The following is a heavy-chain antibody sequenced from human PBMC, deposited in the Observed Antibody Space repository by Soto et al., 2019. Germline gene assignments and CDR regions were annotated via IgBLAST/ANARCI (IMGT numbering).Heavy chain of an antibody. J-gene: IGHJ4*02. CDR2: VLQTGSST. CDR3: AKDFTPDGYWDFDY. CDR1: GFNFRTYT. D-gene: IGHD4-17*01. V-gene: IGHV3-23*01. Sequence: PGESLRVSCAASGFNFRTYTMSWVRRAPGKGLEWVSAVLQTGSSTYYADSVKGRFTISRDNYKNTLYLQMNNLRAEDSAVYYCAKDFTPDGYWDFDYWGQGTLVTVSS.